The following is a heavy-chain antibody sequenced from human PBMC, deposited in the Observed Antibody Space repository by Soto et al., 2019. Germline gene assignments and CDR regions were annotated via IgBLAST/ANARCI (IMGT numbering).Heavy chain of an antibody. Sequence: GGSLRLSCVASGFTFSSYAMSWVRQAPGKGLEWVSVFSVSGGNTYYADSVKGRFTISRDNSKNTLYLQMNSLRAEDTAVYYCARNYDIWTGPSHDAFDIWGQGTMVTVSS. V-gene: IGHV3-23*01. CDR2: FSVSGGNT. CDR3: ARNYDIWTGPSHDAFDI. J-gene: IGHJ3*02. CDR1: GFTFSSYA. D-gene: IGHD3-9*01.